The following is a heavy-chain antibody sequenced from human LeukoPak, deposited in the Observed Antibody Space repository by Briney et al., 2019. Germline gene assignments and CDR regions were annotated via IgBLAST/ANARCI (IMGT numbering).Heavy chain of an antibody. CDR3: AKDFRDYGGNPEYLQH. J-gene: IGHJ1*01. D-gene: IGHD4-23*01. V-gene: IGHV3-30*02. CDR1: GFTFSSYG. CDR2: IRYDGSNK. Sequence: GGSLRLSCAASGFTFSSYGMHWVRQAPGKGLEWVAFIRYDGSNKYYADSVKGRFTISRDSSKNTLNLQMNSLRAEDTAVYYCAKDFRDYGGNPEYLQHWGQGTLVSVSS.